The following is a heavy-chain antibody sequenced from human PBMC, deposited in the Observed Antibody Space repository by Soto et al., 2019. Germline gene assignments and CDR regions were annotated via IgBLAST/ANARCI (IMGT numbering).Heavy chain of an antibody. V-gene: IGHV1-8*01. CDR3: ARVSARVRYYYYYYMDV. Sequence: ASVKVSCKASGYTFTSYDINWVRQATGQGLEWMGWMNPNSGNTGYAQKFQGRVTMTRNTSISTAYMELSSLRSEDTAVYYCARVSARVRYYYYYYMDVWGKGTTVTVSS. J-gene: IGHJ6*03. CDR2: MNPNSGNT. D-gene: IGHD2-2*01. CDR1: GYTFTSYD.